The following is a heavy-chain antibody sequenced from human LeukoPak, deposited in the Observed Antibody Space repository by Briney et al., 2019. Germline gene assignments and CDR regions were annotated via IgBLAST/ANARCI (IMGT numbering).Heavy chain of an antibody. V-gene: IGHV3-21*01. CDR3: ARDPYSGSYGDYYYYYMDV. J-gene: IGHJ6*03. CDR2: ITSISNYI. D-gene: IGHD1-26*01. Sequence: GGSLRLSCAASGFTFRRYNMDWVRQAPGRGLEWVSSITSISNYIYYADSVKGRFTISRDNAKSSLYLQMNSLRDEDTAVYYCARDPYSGSYGDYYYYYMDVWGKGTTVTISS. CDR1: GFTFRRYN.